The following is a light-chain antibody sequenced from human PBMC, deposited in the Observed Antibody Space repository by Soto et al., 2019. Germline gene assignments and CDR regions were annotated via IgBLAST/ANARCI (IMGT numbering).Light chain of an antibody. J-gene: IGLJ1*01. Sequence: QSVLTQPPSASGTPGQRVTISCSESSSNIGSNTVNWYHQHPGTAPKLLIYSNNQRPSGVPDRFSGSKSGTSASLAISGLQSEDEADYYCAAWDDSLNGYVFGTGTKVTVL. CDR2: SNN. V-gene: IGLV1-44*01. CDR3: AAWDDSLNGYV. CDR1: SSNIGSNT.